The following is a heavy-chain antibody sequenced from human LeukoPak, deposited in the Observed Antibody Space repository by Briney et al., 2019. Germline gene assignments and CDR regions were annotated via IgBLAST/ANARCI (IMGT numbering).Heavy chain of an antibody. CDR3: ARDLNAYCGGDCWGYFQH. CDR2: ISAYNGNT. V-gene: IGHV1-18*01. D-gene: IGHD2-21*02. Sequence: ASVKVSCKASGYTFITYGISWVRQAPGQGLEWMGWISAYNGNTIYAQKLQGRVTMTTDTSTSTAYMELSSLRSEDTAVYYCARDLNAYCGGDCWGYFQHWGQGTLVTVSS. J-gene: IGHJ1*01. CDR1: GYTFITYG.